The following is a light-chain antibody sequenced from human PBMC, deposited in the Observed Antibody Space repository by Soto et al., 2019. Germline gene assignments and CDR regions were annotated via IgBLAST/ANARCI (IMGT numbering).Light chain of an antibody. V-gene: IGKV1-39*01. J-gene: IGKJ1*01. Sequence: DIQMTQSPSYLSASVGDRVTITCRASQSISSYLNWYQQKPGKAPKLLIYAASSLQSGVPSRFSGSGSGTDFTLTISSLQPEDFATYYCQQSSEATWTFGQGTKVEIK. CDR2: AAS. CDR1: QSISSY. CDR3: QQSSEATWT.